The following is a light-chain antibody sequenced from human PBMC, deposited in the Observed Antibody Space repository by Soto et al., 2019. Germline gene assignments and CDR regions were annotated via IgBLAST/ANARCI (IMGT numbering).Light chain of an antibody. Sequence: EIVLTQSPATLSLSPGERATISCRASQSVSSCYVAWYQQTPGEAPRFLIYGASSKATGIQDRFSGSGSGTDFTLTINRLEPKDFAAYYCQQYDSPPDTCGGGTKVETK. CDR3: QQYDSPPDT. CDR2: GAS. J-gene: IGKJ4*02. CDR1: QSVSSCY. V-gene: IGKV3-20*01.